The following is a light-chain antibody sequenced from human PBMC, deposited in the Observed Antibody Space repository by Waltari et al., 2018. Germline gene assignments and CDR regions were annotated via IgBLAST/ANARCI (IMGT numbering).Light chain of an antibody. J-gene: IGKJ4*01. CDR2: DTS. CDR3: QQYVNLPLT. CDR1: QDINKF. Sequence: DIQMTQSPPSLSASVGDRVTITCQASQDINKFLNWFQQKPGRAPTLLIYDTSNLETGVPSRFSGSTSGTDFIFTISSLQPEDVATYYCQQYVNLPLTFGGGTKVEIK. V-gene: IGKV1-33*01.